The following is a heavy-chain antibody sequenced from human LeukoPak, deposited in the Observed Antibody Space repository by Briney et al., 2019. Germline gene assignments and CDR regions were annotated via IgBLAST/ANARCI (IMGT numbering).Heavy chain of an antibody. CDR3: AREVIVATGNYFDY. CDR2: ISYAGSNK. D-gene: IGHD1-1*01. V-gene: IGHV3-30-3*01. J-gene: IGHJ4*02. CDR1: GFTFSNYA. Sequence: GGSPRLSCAASGFTFSNYAMHWVRQAPGKGLEWVAVISYAGSNKYYADSVMGRFTISRDNSKNTLYLQMNSLRAEDTAVYYCAREVIVATGNYFDYWGQGTLVTVSS.